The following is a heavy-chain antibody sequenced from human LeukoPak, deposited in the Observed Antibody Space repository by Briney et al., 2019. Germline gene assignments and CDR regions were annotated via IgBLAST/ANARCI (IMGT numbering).Heavy chain of an antibody. D-gene: IGHD3-9*01. V-gene: IGHV3-7*03. Sequence: GGSLRLSCAASGFTFSSHWMSWVRQAPGKGLEWVANIKQDGSEKYYVDSVKGRFTISRDNAKNSLYLQMNSLRAEDTAVYYCAKWGDYDILTGYYVSDFWGQGTLVTVSS. CDR3: AKWGDYDILTGYYVSDF. CDR1: GFTFSSHW. CDR2: IKQDGSEK. J-gene: IGHJ4*02.